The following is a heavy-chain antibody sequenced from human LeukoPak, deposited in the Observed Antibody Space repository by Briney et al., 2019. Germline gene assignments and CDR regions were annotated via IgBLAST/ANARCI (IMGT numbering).Heavy chain of an antibody. CDR1: GGSISSSSYY. V-gene: IGHV4-39*01. CDR3: ARRVVVPAALNWFDP. J-gene: IGHJ5*02. D-gene: IGHD2-2*01. CDR2: IYYSGST. Sequence: PSETLSLTCTVSGGSISSSSYYWGWIRQPPGKGLEWIGSIYYSGSTYYNPSLKSRVTISVDTSKNQFSLKLSSVTAADTAVYYCARRVVVPAALNWFDPWGQGTLVTVSS.